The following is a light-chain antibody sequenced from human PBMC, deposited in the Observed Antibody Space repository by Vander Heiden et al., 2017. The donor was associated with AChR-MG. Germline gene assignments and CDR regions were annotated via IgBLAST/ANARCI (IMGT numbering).Light chain of an antibody. J-gene: IGKJ4*01. V-gene: IGKV1-13*02. Sequence: SPFTQSPPSRSASVGDKVTRSCRGSRGIARTLACYQQKPGKAPKLLIYDASSLESGVPSRFSGSGSGTDFTLTIGSLHPENFATYYCQQVNGYPLTFGAGTKVEIK. CDR3: QQVNGYPLT. CDR2: DAS. CDR1: RGIART.